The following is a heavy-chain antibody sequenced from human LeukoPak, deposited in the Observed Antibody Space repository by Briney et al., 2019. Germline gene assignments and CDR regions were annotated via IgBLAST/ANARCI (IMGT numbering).Heavy chain of an antibody. D-gene: IGHD6-6*01. CDR1: GFTFSSYW. V-gene: IGHV3-48*04. Sequence: GGSLRLSCAASGFTFSSYWMHWVRQAPGKGLEWVSYISSSGSTIYYADSVKGRFTISRHNAKNSLYLQMNSLRAGATAVYYCAGDSSSPRRSPFDPWGQGTLVTVSS. CDR2: ISSSGSTI. J-gene: IGHJ5*02. CDR3: AGDSSSPRRSPFDP.